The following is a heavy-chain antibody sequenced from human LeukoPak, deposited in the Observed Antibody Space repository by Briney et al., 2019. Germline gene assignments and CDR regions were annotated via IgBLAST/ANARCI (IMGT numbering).Heavy chain of an antibody. D-gene: IGHD6-13*01. CDR1: GFTFSHYW. CDR3: ARGISAAGRYYFDY. CDR2: IRQDGSEQ. V-gene: IGHV3-7*01. J-gene: IGHJ4*02. Sequence: PGGSLRLSCAASGFTFSHYWMSWVRQAPGMGLEWVANIRQDGSEQYYLDSVKGRFTISKDNAKNSLSLQMNNLRSADTAIYYCARGISAAGRYYFDYWGQGTLVTVSS.